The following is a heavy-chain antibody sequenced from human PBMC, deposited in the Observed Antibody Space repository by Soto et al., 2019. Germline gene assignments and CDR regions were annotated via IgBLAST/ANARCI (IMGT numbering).Heavy chain of an antibody. J-gene: IGHJ3*02. CDR3: ARGNSNSAEDAFDI. CDR2: IYYDGTT. V-gene: IGHV3-53*01. D-gene: IGHD3-22*01. Sequence: EVQLVESGGGLIQPGGSLRLSCAASGFIVTSNYLTWVRQAPGKGLEWVSIIYYDGTTYYADPVKGRFTISRDISQHPLNPQMNNLRAEDTAVYYCARGNSNSAEDAFDIWGQGTMFTVSS. CDR1: GFIVTSNY.